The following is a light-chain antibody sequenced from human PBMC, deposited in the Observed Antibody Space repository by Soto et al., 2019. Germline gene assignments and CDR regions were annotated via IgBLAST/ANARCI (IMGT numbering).Light chain of an antibody. CDR1: SGHDRNA. CDR3: QTWGTGVHV. Sequence: QLVLTQSPSASASLGASVKLTCSLSSGHDRNAIAWHQQEPEKGPRFLMRVNSDGSHTKGDGIPDRFSGSSSGTERYLIISSLQSEDEADYYCQTWGTGVHVFGGGTKVTVL. V-gene: IGLV4-69*01. CDR2: VNSDGSH. J-gene: IGLJ2*01.